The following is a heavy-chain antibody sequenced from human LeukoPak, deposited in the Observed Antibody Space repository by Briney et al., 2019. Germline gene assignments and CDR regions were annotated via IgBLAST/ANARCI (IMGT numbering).Heavy chain of an antibody. CDR2: INHSGST. CDR1: GGSISSYY. V-gene: IGHV4-59*01. J-gene: IGHJ4*02. D-gene: IGHD3-10*01. Sequence: PSETLSLTCTVSGGSISSYYWSWIRQPAGKGLEWIGEINHSGSTNYNPSLKSRVTISVDTSKNQFSLKLSSVTAADTAVYYCARVYDRYGSGSHFDYWGQGTLVTVSS. CDR3: ARVYDRYGSGSHFDY.